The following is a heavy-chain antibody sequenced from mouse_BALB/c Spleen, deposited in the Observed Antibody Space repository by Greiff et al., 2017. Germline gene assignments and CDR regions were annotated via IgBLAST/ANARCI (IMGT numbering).Heavy chain of an antibody. V-gene: IGHV2-5-1*01. D-gene: IGHD2-3*01. Sequence: QVHVKQSGPSLVQPSQSLSITCTVSGFSLTSYGVHWVRQSPGKGLEWLGVIWRGGSTDYNAAFMSRLSITKDNSKSQVFFKMNSLQADDTAIYYCAKRNDGSSYYAMDYWGQGTSVTVSS. CDR1: GFSLTSYG. CDR2: IWRGGST. J-gene: IGHJ4*01. CDR3: AKRNDGSSYYAMDY.